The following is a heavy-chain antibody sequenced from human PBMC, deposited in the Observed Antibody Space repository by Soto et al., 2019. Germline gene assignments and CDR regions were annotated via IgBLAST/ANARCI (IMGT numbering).Heavy chain of an antibody. CDR2: IIPIFGTA. J-gene: IGHJ3*02. CDR3: ASYSGRDAFDI. CDR1: GYPFTSYA. Sequence: SVKVSCKASGYPFTSYAISWVRQAPGQGLEWMGGIIPIFGTANYAQKFQGRVTITADESTSTAYMELSSLRSEDTAVYYCASYSGRDAFDIWGQGTMVTVSS. V-gene: IGHV1-69*13. D-gene: IGHD1-26*01.